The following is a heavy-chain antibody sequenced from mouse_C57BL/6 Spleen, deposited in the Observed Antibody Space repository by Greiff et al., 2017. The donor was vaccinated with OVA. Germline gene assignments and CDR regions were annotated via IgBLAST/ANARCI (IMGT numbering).Heavy chain of an antibody. Sequence: VQLQQSGPELVKPGASVKIPCKASGYTFTDYYMDWVKQSHGKSLEWIGDINPNNGGTNYNQTFKGKATLTVDKSSSTAYMELRSLTSEDTAVXDCASTGRSYDWYFDVWGTGTTVTVSS. CDR3: ASTGRSYDWYFDV. J-gene: IGHJ1*03. D-gene: IGHD1-1*01. V-gene: IGHV1-18*01. CDR1: GYTFTDYY. CDR2: INPNNGGT.